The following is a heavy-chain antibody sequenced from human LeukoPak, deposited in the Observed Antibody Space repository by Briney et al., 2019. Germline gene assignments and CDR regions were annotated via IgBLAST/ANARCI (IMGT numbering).Heavy chain of an antibody. CDR1: GFTFSSYD. Sequence: GGSLRLSCAASGFTFSSYDMHWVRQATGKGLEWVSAIGTAGDSYYPGSVKGRFTISRDNSMNTLYLQMNSLRADDTAVYYCAKTLVTTGLNPFDYWGQGTLVTVSS. J-gene: IGHJ4*02. CDR3: AKTLVTTGLNPFDY. V-gene: IGHV3-13*01. D-gene: IGHD4-11*01. CDR2: IGTAGDS.